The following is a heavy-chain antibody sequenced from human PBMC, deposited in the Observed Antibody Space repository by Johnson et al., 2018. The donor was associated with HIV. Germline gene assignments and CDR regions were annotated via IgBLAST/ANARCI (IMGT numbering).Heavy chain of an antibody. D-gene: IGHD3-10*01. J-gene: IGHJ3*01. CDR2: IKHDGSAK. CDR3: AKTLGFGTEDTFDL. V-gene: IGHV3-7*03. Sequence: VQLVESGGGLVQPGGSLRLSCAASGFTFSSYWMSWVRQAPGKGLEWVTNIKHDGSAKYYVDSVKGRFTISRDNSKNTLYLQMNSLRAEDTALYYCAKTLGFGTEDTFDLWGQGTMVTVSS. CDR1: GFTFSSYW.